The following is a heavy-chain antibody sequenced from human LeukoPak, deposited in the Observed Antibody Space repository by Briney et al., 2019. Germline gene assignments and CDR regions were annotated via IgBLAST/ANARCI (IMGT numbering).Heavy chain of an antibody. V-gene: IGHV3-21*01. Sequence: PGGSLRLSCAASGFTFSSYSMNWVRQAPGKGLEWVSSIGSSSSYIYYADSVKGRFTISRDNAKNSLYLQMNSLRAEDTAVYYCARDSVDTAMVTWYYMDVWGKGTTVTVSS. CDR1: GFTFSSYS. CDR2: IGSSSSYI. D-gene: IGHD5-18*01. J-gene: IGHJ6*03. CDR3: ARDSVDTAMVTWYYMDV.